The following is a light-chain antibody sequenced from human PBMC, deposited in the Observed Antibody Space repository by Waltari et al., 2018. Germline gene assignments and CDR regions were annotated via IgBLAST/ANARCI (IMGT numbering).Light chain of an antibody. V-gene: IGKV3-20*01. J-gene: IGKJ2*02. CDR2: GAS. CDR3: QQYGSSPGT. CDR1: QSVTKNY. Sequence: EIVLTQSPGTLSLSPGERATLSCRASQSVTKNYLAWYQQKPGQAPRLLTYGASNRATGIPDRFSGSGSGTDFTLTISRLEPEDCAVYYCQQYGSSPGTFGQGTKLEI.